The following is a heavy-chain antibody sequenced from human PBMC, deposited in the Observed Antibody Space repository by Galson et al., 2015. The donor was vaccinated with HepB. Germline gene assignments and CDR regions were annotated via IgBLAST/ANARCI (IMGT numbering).Heavy chain of an antibody. Sequence: ETLSLTCTVSGGSISSYYWSWIRQPPGKGLEWIGYIYYSGSTNYNPSLKSRVTISVDTSKNQFSLKLSSVTAADTAVYYCARADSGWSYYFDYWGQGTLVTVSS. J-gene: IGHJ4*02. CDR2: IYYSGST. D-gene: IGHD6-19*01. CDR3: ARADSGWSYYFDY. CDR1: GGSISSYY. V-gene: IGHV4-59*01.